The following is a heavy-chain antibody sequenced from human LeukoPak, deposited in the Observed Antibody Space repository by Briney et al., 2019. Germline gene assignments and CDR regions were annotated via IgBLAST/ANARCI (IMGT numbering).Heavy chain of an antibody. Sequence: SETLSLTCAVYGGSFSGYYWSWIRQPPGKGLEWIGEINHSGSTNYNPSLKSRVTISVDKSKNQFSLKLSSVTAADTAVYYCARRGSGSGWSEVDFDYWGQGTLVTVSS. V-gene: IGHV4-34*01. CDR1: GGSFSGYY. CDR3: ARRGSGSGWSEVDFDY. CDR2: INHSGST. D-gene: IGHD6-19*01. J-gene: IGHJ4*02.